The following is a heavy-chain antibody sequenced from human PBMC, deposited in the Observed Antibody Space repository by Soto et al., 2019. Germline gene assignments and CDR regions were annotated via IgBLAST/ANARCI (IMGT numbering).Heavy chain of an antibody. CDR3: ARDQGMATIDY. Sequence: QVQLVESGGGVVQPGRSLRLSCTASGFTFSRNGMHWVRQAPGKGLEWVAVISYDGSYKYYADSVKGRFTISRDSSKNTLFLQMNSLRAEDTAVYYCARDQGMATIDYWGQGNLVTVSS. CDR2: ISYDGSYK. CDR1: GFTFSRNG. D-gene: IGHD5-12*01. J-gene: IGHJ4*02. V-gene: IGHV3-30*03.